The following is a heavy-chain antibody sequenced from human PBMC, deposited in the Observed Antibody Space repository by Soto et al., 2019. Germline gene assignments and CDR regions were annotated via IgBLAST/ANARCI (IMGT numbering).Heavy chain of an antibody. CDR2: VSYTGST. J-gene: IGHJ4*02. CDR3: ARLVYDTRLNYMYFDF. V-gene: IGHV4-59*01. CDR1: GDSFSHYY. D-gene: IGHD3-10*01. Sequence: SETLSLTCAVSGDSFSHYYWTWVRQPPGKGLEWIGYVSYTGSTDYNPSLKSRVTISLETSKNQFSLQLTSVTAADTAVYYCARLVYDTRLNYMYFDFWGPGTLVTVSS.